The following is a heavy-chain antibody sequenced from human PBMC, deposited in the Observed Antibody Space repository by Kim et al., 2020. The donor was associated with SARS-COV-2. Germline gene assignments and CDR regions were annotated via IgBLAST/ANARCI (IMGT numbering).Heavy chain of an antibody. CDR2: ISWNSGSI. Sequence: GGSLRLSCAASGFTFDDYAMHWVRQAPGKGLEWVSGISWNSGSIGYADSVKGRFTISRDNAKNSLYLQMNSLRAEDTALYYCAKDMPHGGNGAYYYYGMDVWGQGTTVTVSS. V-gene: IGHV3-9*01. J-gene: IGHJ6*02. CDR3: AKDMPHGGNGAYYYYGMDV. CDR1: GFTFDDYA. D-gene: IGHD2-15*01.